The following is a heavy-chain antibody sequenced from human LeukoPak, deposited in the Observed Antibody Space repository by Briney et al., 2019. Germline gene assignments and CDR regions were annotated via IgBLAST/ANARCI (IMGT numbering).Heavy chain of an antibody. J-gene: IGHJ1*01. D-gene: IGHD6-13*01. Sequence: TSETLSLTCTVSGGSISSGDYYWSWIRQPPGKGLEWIGYIYYSGSTNYDPSLKSRVTISVDTSKNQFSLKLSSVTAGDTAVYYCASGRQKLTPGGFQHWGQGTLVTVSS. CDR3: ASGRQKLTPGGFQH. V-gene: IGHV4-61*08. CDR2: IYYSGST. CDR1: GGSISSGDYY.